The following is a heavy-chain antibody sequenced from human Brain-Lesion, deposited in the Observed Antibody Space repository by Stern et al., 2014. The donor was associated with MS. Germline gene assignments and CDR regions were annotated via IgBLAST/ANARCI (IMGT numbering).Heavy chain of an antibody. CDR3: ATRTTMATRSYWYFDL. CDR1: GGTLSNSSYY. D-gene: IGHD4-23*01. V-gene: IGHV4-39*02. Sequence: QVQLQESGPGLVKPAQTLSLTCTVSGGTLSNSSYYWGWIRQSTGKGRVWIGSVYFSGSTHYKPSLERRVILSVDTSKTHFSLKVNSMTAADTAMYYCATRTTMATRSYWYFDLWGRGTLVTVSS. CDR2: VYFSGST. J-gene: IGHJ2*01.